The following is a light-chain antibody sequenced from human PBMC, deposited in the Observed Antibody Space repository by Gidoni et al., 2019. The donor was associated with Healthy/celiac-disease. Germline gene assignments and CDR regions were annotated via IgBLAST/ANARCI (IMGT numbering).Light chain of an antibody. V-gene: IGKV1-33*01. CDR1: QDISNY. Sequence: DIQMTQSLSSLSASVGDRVTITCQASQDISNYLNWYQQKPGKAPKLLIYDASNLETGVPSRFSGSGSGTDFTFTISSLQPEDIATYYCQQYDNLLREYTFGRGTKLEIK. CDR2: DAS. J-gene: IGKJ2*01. CDR3: QQYDNLLREYT.